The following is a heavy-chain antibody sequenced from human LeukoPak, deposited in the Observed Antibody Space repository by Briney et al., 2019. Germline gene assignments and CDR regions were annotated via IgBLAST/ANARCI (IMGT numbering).Heavy chain of an antibody. Sequence: SETLSLTCTVSGGSMSGYYWSWIRQPPGNGLEWIGYVYYSGSTYYNPSFESRVTISLDTSKNQFSLKLSSVTTADAAVYYCARVMDNWDLGHHFDYWGQGTLVTVSS. V-gene: IGHV4-59*01. J-gene: IGHJ4*02. CDR1: GGSMSGYY. CDR2: VYYSGST. CDR3: ARVMDNWDLGHHFDY. D-gene: IGHD1-20*01.